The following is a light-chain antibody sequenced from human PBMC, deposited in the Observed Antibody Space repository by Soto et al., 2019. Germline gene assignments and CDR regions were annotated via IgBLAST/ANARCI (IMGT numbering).Light chain of an antibody. CDR3: LQHCTFPRS. CDR1: QGIRAD. J-gene: IGKJ4*01. V-gene: IGKV1-6*01. CDR2: SAS. Sequence: AIQMTQSPSSLSASVGDRVIITCRASQGIRADLGWYQQKPGEAPKLLVYSASTLQTGVPSRFSGSGSGTYFTLTINSLQPEDFATYFCLQHCTFPRSFGGGTRVEVK.